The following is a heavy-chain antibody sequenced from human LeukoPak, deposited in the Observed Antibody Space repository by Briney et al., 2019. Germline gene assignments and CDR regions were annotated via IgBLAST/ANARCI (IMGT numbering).Heavy chain of an antibody. J-gene: IGHJ5*02. CDR1: GYTFTSYD. D-gene: IGHD6-13*01. Sequence: ASVNVSCKASGYTFTSYDINWVRQAPGQGLEWMGIINPSGGSTSYAQKFQGRVTMTRDTSTSTVYMELSSLRSEDTAVYYCARDSNRIAAAGPWFDPWGQGTLVTVSS. CDR3: ARDSNRIAAAGPWFDP. CDR2: INPSGGST. V-gene: IGHV1-46*01.